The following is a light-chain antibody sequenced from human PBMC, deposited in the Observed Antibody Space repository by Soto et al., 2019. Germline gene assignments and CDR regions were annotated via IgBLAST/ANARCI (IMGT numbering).Light chain of an antibody. Sequence: QSVLPQPASVYGSPGQSITISCTGTSSDVGAYDFVSWYQQHPDKAPKLMIYEVSNRPSGVSNRFSGSKSVNTATLTISGLQAEDEADYYCSSYTSSSTRVFGTGTKVTVL. CDR3: SSYTSSSTRV. CDR2: EVS. V-gene: IGLV2-14*03. CDR1: SSDVGAYDF. J-gene: IGLJ1*01.